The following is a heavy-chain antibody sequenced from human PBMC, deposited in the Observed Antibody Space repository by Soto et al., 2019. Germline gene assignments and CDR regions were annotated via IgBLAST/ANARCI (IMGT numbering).Heavy chain of an antibody. V-gene: IGHV3-13*05. J-gene: IGHJ3*02. D-gene: IGHD2-8*02. Sequence: EVQLVESGGGLVQWGGSLRLSCAASGFTVSRYDMHWVRQDTGKRLEWVSAIGTAGGPYYSEAVKGRFTISTENTKNSLFLQMNRLRVGDTAVYYCARKIAEGGGVVAFDIWGQGTMVIVSS. CDR3: ARKIAEGGGVVAFDI. CDR1: GFTVSRYD. CDR2: IGTAGGP.